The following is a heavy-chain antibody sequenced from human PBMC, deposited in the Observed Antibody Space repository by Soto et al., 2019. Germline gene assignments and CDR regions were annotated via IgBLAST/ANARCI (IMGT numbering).Heavy chain of an antibody. V-gene: IGHV3-23*01. Sequence: GGSLRLSCAASGFTFSSYSMNWVRQAPGKGLEWVSGISDSGGSTYYADSVRGRFTVSRDNSKNTLYLQMNSLRPEDTAVYYCAKDWSPFDTWGQGTLVTVSS. J-gene: IGHJ5*02. D-gene: IGHD3-3*01. CDR3: AKDWSPFDT. CDR1: GFTFSSYS. CDR2: ISDSGGST.